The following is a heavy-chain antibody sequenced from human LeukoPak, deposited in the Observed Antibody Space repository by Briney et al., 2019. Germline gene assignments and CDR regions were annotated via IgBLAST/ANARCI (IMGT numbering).Heavy chain of an antibody. D-gene: IGHD2-2*01. Sequence: PGGSLRLSCAASGFTFSSYGMHWVRQAPGKGLEWVAIIWYDGNNKNHADSVRGRFTISRDNSKNTLYLQMNSLRAEDTAVYYCAKDTKRYCTSTRCSITDHWGQGTLVTVSS. J-gene: IGHJ4*02. V-gene: IGHV3-33*06. CDR2: IWYDGNNK. CDR3: AKDTKRYCTSTRCSITDH. CDR1: GFTFSSYG.